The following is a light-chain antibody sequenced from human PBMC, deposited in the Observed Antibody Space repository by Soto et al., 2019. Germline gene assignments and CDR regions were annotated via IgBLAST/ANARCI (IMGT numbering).Light chain of an antibody. CDR3: MQGTHWPWT. Sequence: DVVMTQSPLSLPVTLGQPASISCRSSQSLVHSDGSTYLNWFRQRPGQSPRRLIYEVSNRDSGVPDRFSGSGSGTDFTLKISRVEAEDVGVYYCMQGTHWPWTFGQGTKVEIK. V-gene: IGKV2-30*02. CDR1: QSLVHSDGSTY. J-gene: IGKJ1*01. CDR2: EVS.